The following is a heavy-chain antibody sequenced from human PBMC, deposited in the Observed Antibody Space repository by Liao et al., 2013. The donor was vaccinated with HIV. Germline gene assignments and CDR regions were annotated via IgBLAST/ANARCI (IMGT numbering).Heavy chain of an antibody. Sequence: QVQLQESGPGLVKPSETLSLTCTDSGGSISRGGDSWSWIRQPAGKGLEWIGRMYGSGSTDHNPSLRGRVTLLVDTSKNQFSLKLSSVTAADTAVYYCARTLYGDQADWYFDLWGRGTLVTVSS. D-gene: IGHD4-17*01. CDR1: GGSISRGGDS. J-gene: IGHJ2*01. V-gene: IGHV4-61*02. CDR3: ARTLYGDQADWYFDL. CDR2: MYGSGST.